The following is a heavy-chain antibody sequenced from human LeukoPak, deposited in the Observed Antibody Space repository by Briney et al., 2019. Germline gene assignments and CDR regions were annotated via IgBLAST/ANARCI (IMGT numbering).Heavy chain of an antibody. V-gene: IGHV1-69*13. D-gene: IGHD1-26*01. CDR2: IIPIFGTA. Sequence: ASVKVSCKASGGTFSSYAISWVRQAPGQGLEWMGGIIPIFGTANYAQKFQGRVTITADESTSTAYMELSSLRSEDTAVYCCARSIVGEPSGFDYWGQGTLVTVSS. CDR3: ARSIVGEPSGFDY. CDR1: GGTFSSYA. J-gene: IGHJ4*02.